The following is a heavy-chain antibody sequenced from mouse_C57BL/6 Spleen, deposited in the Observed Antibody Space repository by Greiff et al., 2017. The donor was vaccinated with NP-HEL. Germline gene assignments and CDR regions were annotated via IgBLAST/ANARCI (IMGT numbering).Heavy chain of an antibody. Sequence: VQLQQSGAELVRPGASVKLSCKASGYTFTDYYINWVKQRPGQGLEWIARIYPGSGNTYYNEKFKGKATLTAEKSSSTAYMQLSSLTSEDSAVYFCARPARWAMDCWGQGTSVTVSS. J-gene: IGHJ4*01. CDR1: GYTFTDYY. CDR2: IYPGSGNT. D-gene: IGHD2-3*01. CDR3: ARPARWAMDC. V-gene: IGHV1-76*01.